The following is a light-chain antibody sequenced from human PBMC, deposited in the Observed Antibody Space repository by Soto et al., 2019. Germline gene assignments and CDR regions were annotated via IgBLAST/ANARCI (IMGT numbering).Light chain of an antibody. V-gene: IGLV2-14*01. J-gene: IGLJ1*01. Sequence: LTQPASVSGSLGQSSTISCTGTSSVVGGYYYFSWYQQHPGKAPILMMYEVSNRPSGVSNRFSGSKSGNTASLTISGLQAEDEADYYCRSYTSSSTYVFGTGTKVTVL. CDR3: RSYTSSSTYV. CDR2: EVS. CDR1: SSVVGGYYY.